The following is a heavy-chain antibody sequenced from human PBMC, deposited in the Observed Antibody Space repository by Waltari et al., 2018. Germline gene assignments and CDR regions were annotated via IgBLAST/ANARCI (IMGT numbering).Heavy chain of an antibody. CDR2: IRSSSSTI. CDR3: ARAAAIGGVFDY. V-gene: IGHV3-48*01. Sequence: EVQLVESGGGLVQPGGSLRLSCAASGFTFSSYSMNWVRQAPGKGLEGVSYIRSSSSTIYYADSVKGRVTISRDNAKNSLYLQMNSLRAEDMAVYYCARAAAIGGVFDYWGQGTLVTVSS. D-gene: IGHD6-13*01. J-gene: IGHJ4*02. CDR1: GFTFSSYS.